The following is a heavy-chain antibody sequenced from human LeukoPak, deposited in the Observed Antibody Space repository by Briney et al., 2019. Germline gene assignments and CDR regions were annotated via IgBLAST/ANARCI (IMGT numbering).Heavy chain of an antibody. CDR2: INRSGTT. CDR1: GYAISSSYV. V-gene: IGHV4-38-2*02. D-gene: IGHD3-10*01. Sequence: SVTLSLTCTASGYAISSSYVSGWIRKPPEKGLEWIGSINRSGTTFYNPSLKSRATISVDTSNNQISLMLSSVTAADTAVYYGARDCPSGYFDYWGQGTPVTVSS. CDR3: ARDCPSGYFDY. J-gene: IGHJ4*02.